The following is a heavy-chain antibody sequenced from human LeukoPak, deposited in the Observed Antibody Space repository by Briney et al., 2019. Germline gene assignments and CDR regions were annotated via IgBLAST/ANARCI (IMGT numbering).Heavy chain of an antibody. V-gene: IGHV3-21*01. CDR1: GFTFSSYS. D-gene: IGHD3-10*01. Sequence: GGPLRLSCAASGFTFSSYSMNWVRQAPGKGLEWVSSISSSSSYIYYADSVKGRFTISRDNAKNSLYLQMNSLRAEDTAVYYCARDGGRGFDPWGQGTLVTVSS. CDR3: ARDGGRGFDP. J-gene: IGHJ5*02. CDR2: ISSSSSYI.